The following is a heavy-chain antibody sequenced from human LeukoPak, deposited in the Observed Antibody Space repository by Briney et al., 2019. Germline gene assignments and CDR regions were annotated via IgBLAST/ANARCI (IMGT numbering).Heavy chain of an antibody. J-gene: IGHJ4*02. Sequence: PSETLSLTCTVSGGSISSSSYYWGWIRQPPGKGLEWIGSIYYSGSTYYNPSLKSRVTISVDTSKNQFSLKLSSVTAADTAVYYCARPSQRRDGYNPPRDFDYWGQGTLVTVSS. D-gene: IGHD5-24*01. CDR1: GGSISSSSYY. CDR2: IYYSGST. V-gene: IGHV4-39*01. CDR3: ARPSQRRDGYNPPRDFDY.